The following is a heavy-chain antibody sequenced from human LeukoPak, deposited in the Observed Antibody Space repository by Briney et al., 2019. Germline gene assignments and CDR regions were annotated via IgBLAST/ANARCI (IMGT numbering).Heavy chain of an antibody. V-gene: IGHV4-34*01. J-gene: IGHJ3*02. CDR3: ARESGTGTLPYDAFDI. D-gene: IGHD1-7*01. Sequence: SETLSITCDVYGGAFSGYYCSWIQQPPGGGLELIGENNHSGSTNYNPSLKSRVTISVDTSKTQFSLKLSSVTAADTAVYYCARESGTGTLPYDAFDIWGQGTMVTVSS. CDR2: NNHSGST. CDR1: GGAFSGYY.